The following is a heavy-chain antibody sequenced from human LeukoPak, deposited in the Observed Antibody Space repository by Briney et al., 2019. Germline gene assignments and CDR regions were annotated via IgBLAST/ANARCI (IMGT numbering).Heavy chain of an antibody. J-gene: IGHJ3*02. CDR2: INPNSGGT. V-gene: IGHV1-2*06. CDR3: ATGYRLLDAFDI. CDR1: GYTFTGYY. D-gene: IGHD6-13*01. Sequence: ASVKVSCRASGYTFTGYYMHWVRQAPGQGLEWMGRINPNSGGTNYAQKFQGRVTMTRDTSISTAYMELSRLRSDDTAVYYCATGYRLLDAFDIWGQGTMVTVSS.